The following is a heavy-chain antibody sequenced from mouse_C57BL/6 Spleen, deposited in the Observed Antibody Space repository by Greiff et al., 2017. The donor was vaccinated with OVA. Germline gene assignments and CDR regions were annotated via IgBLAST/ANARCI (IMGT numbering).Heavy chain of an antibody. CDR2: IDPSDSET. CDR3: ASGAGDDY. CDR1: GYTFTSYW. D-gene: IGHD6-1*01. J-gene: IGHJ2*01. Sequence: QVQLQQPGAELVRPGSSVKLSCKASGYTFTSYWMHWVKQRPIQGLEWIGNIDPSDSETHYTQKFKDKATLTVDKSSSTAYMQLSSLTSEDSAVCYCASGAGDDYWGQGTTLTVSS. V-gene: IGHV1-52*01.